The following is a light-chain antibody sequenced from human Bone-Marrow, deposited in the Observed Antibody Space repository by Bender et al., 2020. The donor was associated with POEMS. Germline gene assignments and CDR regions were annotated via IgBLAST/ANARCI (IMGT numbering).Light chain of an antibody. J-gene: IGLJ3*02. V-gene: IGLV1-44*01. CDR3: CTWDDRPDAWL. CDR1: RIARNP. Sequence: QSVLTQPPSASGTPGQRATISCSGGRIARNPITWYQQLPAAAPRLVVYADDRRPSGVPNRFSASKSGSAASLAISGRQSEDAADYYCCTWDDRPDAWLFGGGTKLSVL. CDR2: ADD.